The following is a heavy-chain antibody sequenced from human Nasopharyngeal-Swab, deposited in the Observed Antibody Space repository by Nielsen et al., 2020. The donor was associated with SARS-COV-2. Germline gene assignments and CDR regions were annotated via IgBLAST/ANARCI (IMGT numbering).Heavy chain of an antibody. V-gene: IGHV3-13*01. Sequence: GESLKISCAASGFTFSSYDMHWVRQATGKGLEWVSAIGTAGDTYYPGSVKGRFTISRENAKNSLYLQMNSLRAGDTAVYYCARADSSGWYNYFDYWGQGTLVTASS. D-gene: IGHD6-19*01. CDR2: IGTAGDT. J-gene: IGHJ4*02. CDR3: ARADSSGWYNYFDY. CDR1: GFTFSSYD.